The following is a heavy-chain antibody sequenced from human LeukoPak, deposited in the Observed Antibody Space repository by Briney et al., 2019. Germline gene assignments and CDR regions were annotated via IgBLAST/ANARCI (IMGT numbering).Heavy chain of an antibody. CDR2: MNPNSGRT. CDR1: GYTLTSYD. V-gene: IGHV1-8*01. CDR3: TRETSSRYFDY. Sequence: ASVNVSCKASGYTLTSYDINWVGQATGQGLEWMGWMNPNSGRTGYAQNFQGRITITRNTSISTAYMELSSLRSEDTAVYYCTRETSSRYFDYWGQGTLVTVSS. J-gene: IGHJ4*02.